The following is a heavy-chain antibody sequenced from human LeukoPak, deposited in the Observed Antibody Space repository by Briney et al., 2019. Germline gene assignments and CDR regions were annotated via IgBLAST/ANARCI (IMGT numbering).Heavy chain of an antibody. CDR3: TTGGDYYDSSGYPYFDY. D-gene: IGHD3-22*01. CDR1: GFTFSNAW. Sequence: PGGSLKLSCAASGFTFSNAWMSWVRQAPGKGLEWVGRIKSKTDGGTTDYAAPVKGRFTISRDDSKNTLYLQMNSLKTEDTAVYYCTTGGDYYDSSGYPYFDYWGQGTLVTVSS. V-gene: IGHV3-15*01. J-gene: IGHJ4*02. CDR2: IKSKTDGGTT.